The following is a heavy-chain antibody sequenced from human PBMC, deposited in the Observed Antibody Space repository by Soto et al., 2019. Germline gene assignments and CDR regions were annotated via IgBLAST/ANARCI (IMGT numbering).Heavy chain of an antibody. D-gene: IGHD3-22*01. J-gene: IGHJ6*02. CDR3: ARIVSGYPQYYYYGMDV. CDR1: GGTFSSYA. V-gene: IGHV1-69*06. Sequence: ASVKVSCKASGGTFSSYAISWVRQAPGQGLEWMGGIIPIFGTANYAQKFQGRVTITADKSTSTAYMELSSLRSEDTAVYYCARIVSGYPQYYYYGMDVWGQGTTVTVS. CDR2: IIPIFGTA.